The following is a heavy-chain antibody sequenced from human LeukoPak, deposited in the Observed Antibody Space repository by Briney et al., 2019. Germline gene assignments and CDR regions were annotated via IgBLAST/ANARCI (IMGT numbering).Heavy chain of an antibody. J-gene: IGHJ5*02. CDR2: ISTSSSYI. Sequence: GGSLRLSCAASGFTFNRYNMNWVRRAPGKGLEWVSSISTSSSYIYYADSVRGRFTISRDNAKNSLYLQMNSLRAEDTAVYSCAKGADGVSSNSRGWFDPWGQGTLVTVSS. CDR1: GFTFNRYN. D-gene: IGHD2-15*01. V-gene: IGHV3-21*01. CDR3: AKGADGVSSNSRGWFDP.